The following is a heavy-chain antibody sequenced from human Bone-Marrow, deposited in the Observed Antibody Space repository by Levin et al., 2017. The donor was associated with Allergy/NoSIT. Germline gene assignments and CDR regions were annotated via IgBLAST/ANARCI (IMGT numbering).Heavy chain of an antibody. J-gene: IGHJ4*02. D-gene: IGHD2-2*01. CDR2: ISGEWVSTSVPT. CDR3: ATDSPGRCISATCPWGTVDS. V-gene: IGHV3-23*01. CDR1: GFTFSNYA. Sequence: GGSLRLSCAASGFTFSNYAMGWVRQAPGKGLEWVSSISGEWVSTSVPTYYADSVEGRFTISRDNSNNTLYLQMNSLRAEDTAVYYCATDSPGRCISATCPWGTVDSWGQGTLVTVSS.